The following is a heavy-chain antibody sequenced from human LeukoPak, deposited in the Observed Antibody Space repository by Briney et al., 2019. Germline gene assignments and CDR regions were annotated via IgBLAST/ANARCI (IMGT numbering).Heavy chain of an antibody. CDR3: ARDRVGGDLTGVSLY. J-gene: IGHJ4*02. V-gene: IGHV1-18*01. CDR2: ISAYNGNT. D-gene: IGHD4-17*01. CDR1: GYPFDNFG. Sequence: AAVKVSCKASGYPFDNFGLTWVRQAPGQGLEWMGWISAYNGNTHYAQKFRGRLTLTTETSTSTAYLELRSLKSDDTAVYYCARDRVGGDLTGVSLYWGQGTLVSVSS.